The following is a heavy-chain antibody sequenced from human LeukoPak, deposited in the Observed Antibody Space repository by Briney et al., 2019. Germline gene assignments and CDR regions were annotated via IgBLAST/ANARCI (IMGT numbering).Heavy chain of an antibody. J-gene: IGHJ4*02. V-gene: IGHV3-48*03. CDR1: GFTFSSYE. D-gene: IGHD3-22*01. CDR2: ISSSGSTV. Sequence: GGSLRLSCAASGFTFSSYEMNWVRQAPGKGLEWVSYISSSGSTVYYADSAKGRFTISRDNAKNSLYLQMNSLRAEDTAVYYCARVPRVGGYYDSSGYPDDYWGQGTLVTVSS. CDR3: ARVPRVGGYYDSSGYPDDY.